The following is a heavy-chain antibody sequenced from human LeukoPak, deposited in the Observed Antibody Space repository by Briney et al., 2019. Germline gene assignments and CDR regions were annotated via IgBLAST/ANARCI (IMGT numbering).Heavy chain of an antibody. CDR3: ATGRHVDTAMVASRDFDY. CDR1: GYTFTDYF. V-gene: IGHV1-2*02. CDR2: INPNSGDT. J-gene: IGHJ4*02. D-gene: IGHD5-18*01. Sequence: ASVTVSCTASGYTFTDYFMHWVRQAAGQGLEWMGGINPNSGDTNYAQKFQGRVTMTRYTSISKAYMELSRLRFDDTGVYYCATGRHVDTAMVASRDFDYWGQGTLVTVSS.